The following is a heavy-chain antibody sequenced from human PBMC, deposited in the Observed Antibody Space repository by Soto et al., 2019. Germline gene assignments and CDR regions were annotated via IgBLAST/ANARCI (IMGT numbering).Heavy chain of an antibody. CDR2: INSDGSST. D-gene: IGHD4-4*01. V-gene: IGHV3-74*01. CDR3: ARGVQRYSNYYDY. J-gene: IGHJ4*02. CDR1: GFTFSSYW. Sequence: GGSLRLSCAASGFTFSSYWMHWVRQAPGKGLVWVSRINSDGSSTSYADSVKGRFTISRDNAKNTLYLQMNSLRAEDTAVYYCARGVQRYSNYYDYWGQGTLVTVPS.